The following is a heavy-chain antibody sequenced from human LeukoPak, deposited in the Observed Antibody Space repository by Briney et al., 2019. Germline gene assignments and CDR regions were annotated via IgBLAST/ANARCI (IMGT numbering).Heavy chain of an antibody. D-gene: IGHD5-18*01. CDR2: IYYSGST. CDR1: GGSITSYY. CDR3: ARGRKYTSGYRVTELGSGYSDY. J-gene: IGHJ4*02. Sequence: SETLSLTCTVSGGSITSYYWSWIRQPPGKGLEWIGSIYYSGSTNYYPSLKSRVTISLDTSKNQFSLILSSVTAADTAVYYCARGRKYTSGYRVTELGSGYSDYWGQGTLVTVSS. V-gene: IGHV4-59*12.